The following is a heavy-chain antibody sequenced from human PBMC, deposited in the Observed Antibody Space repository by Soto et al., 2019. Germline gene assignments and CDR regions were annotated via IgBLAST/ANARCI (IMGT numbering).Heavy chain of an antibody. D-gene: IGHD1-7*01. CDR3: ARESGDNWDYEAY. J-gene: IGHJ4*02. CDR2: IYTSGNT. Sequence: SETLSLTCTVSGGSISSYHWSWIRQSAGKGLEWIGRIYTSGNTHYNPSLKSRVTVSIDTSKNQFFLTVNSVTAADSAVYYCARESGDNWDYEAYWGQGTPVTVSS. V-gene: IGHV4-4*07. CDR1: GGSISSYH.